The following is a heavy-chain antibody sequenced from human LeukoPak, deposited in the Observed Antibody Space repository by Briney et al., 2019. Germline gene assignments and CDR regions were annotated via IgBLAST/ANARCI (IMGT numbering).Heavy chain of an antibody. CDR1: GYSFTSYW. D-gene: IGHD1-26*01. V-gene: IGHV5-51*01. CDR2: IYPGDSGP. CDR3: GMSGDRVPLQDDVFDV. J-gene: IGHJ3*01. Sequence: GESLKISCKGSGYSFTSYWIGWVRQMPGKGLEWMGIIYPGDSGPTYSPSFQGQVTISVDKSINTAYLQWSSLQASDTAMYYCGMSGDRVPLQDDVFDVWGQGTMVTVST.